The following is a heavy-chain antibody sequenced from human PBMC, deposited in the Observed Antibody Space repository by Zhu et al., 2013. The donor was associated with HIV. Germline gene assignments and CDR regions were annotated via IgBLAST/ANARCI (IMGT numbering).Heavy chain of an antibody. V-gene: IGHV4-38-2*01. CDR2: IYHSGST. J-gene: IGHJ4*02. CDR1: GYSISSGYY. Sequence: VQLQESGPGLVKPSETLSLTCAVSGYSISSGYYWGWIRQPPGKGLEWIGSIYHSGSTYYNPSLKSRVTISVDTSKNQFSLKLSSVTAADTAVYYCARFYYYDGPPYWGQGTLVTVSS. CDR3: ARFYYYDGPPY. D-gene: IGHD3-22*01.